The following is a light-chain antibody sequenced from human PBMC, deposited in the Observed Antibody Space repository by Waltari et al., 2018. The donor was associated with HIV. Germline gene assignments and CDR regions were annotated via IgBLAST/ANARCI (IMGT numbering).Light chain of an antibody. CDR1: SSDVGSFNF. V-gene: IGLV2-14*01. Sequence: QSALTQPASVSGSPGQSITISRTGSSSDVGSFNFVSWYQQYPGKAPKLVIFEVSKRPSGVSSRFSGSKSGNTASLTISGLQAEDEADYHCSSYRRDSTQVFGGGTKLTVL. CDR2: EVS. J-gene: IGLJ2*01. CDR3: SSYRRDSTQV.